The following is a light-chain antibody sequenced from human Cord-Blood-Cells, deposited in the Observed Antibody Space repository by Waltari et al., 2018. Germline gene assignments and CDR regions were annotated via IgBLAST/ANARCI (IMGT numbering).Light chain of an antibody. J-gene: IGKJ1*01. CDR1: QSVSSSY. Sequence: IVLTQSPGTLSTSPGDRATLSCRASQSVSSSYLAWYQQKPGQAPRLLIYGASSRATGIPDRFSGSGSGTDFTLTISRLEPEDFAVYYCQQYGSSPWTFGQGTKVEIK. CDR3: QQYGSSPWT. CDR2: GAS. V-gene: IGKV3-20*01.